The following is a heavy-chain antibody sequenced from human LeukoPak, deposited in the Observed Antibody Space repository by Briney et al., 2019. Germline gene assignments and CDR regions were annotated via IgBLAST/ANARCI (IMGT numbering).Heavy chain of an antibody. CDR2: IYHSGST. CDR1: GGSISSGGYY. J-gene: IGHJ3*02. CDR3: ASGLDGSSGNSSLAFDI. Sequence: SETLCLTCTVSGGSISSGGYYWSWIRQPPGKGLEWIGYIYHSGSTYYNPSLKSRVTISVDRSKNQFSLKLSSVTAADTAVYYCASGLDGSSGNSSLAFDIWGQGTMVTVSS. V-gene: IGHV4-30-2*01. D-gene: IGHD3-22*01.